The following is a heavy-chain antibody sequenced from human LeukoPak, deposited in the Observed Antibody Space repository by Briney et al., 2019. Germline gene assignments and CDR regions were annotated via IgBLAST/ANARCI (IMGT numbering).Heavy chain of an antibody. D-gene: IGHD1-14*01. Sequence: ASVKVSCKTSGYIFAHNGISWVRQAPGQGPEWMGWISAYNGDTNYAQNFQGRVTMTRDTSTSTAYMELSSLRSEDTAVYYCARALSRNNHDPVPAILHYYYYYGMDVWGQGTTVTVSS. J-gene: IGHJ6*02. CDR1: GYIFAHNG. CDR3: ARALSRNNHDPVPAILHYYYYYGMDV. CDR2: ISAYNGDT. V-gene: IGHV1-18*01.